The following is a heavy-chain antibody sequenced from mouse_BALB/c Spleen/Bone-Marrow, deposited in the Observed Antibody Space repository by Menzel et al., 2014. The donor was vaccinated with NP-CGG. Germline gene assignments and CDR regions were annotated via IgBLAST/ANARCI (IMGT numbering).Heavy chain of an antibody. CDR3: TSFAY. CDR1: GYTFXSYY. Sequence: QVQLKQSGAELVKPGASVKLSCKASGYTFXSYYMYWVKQRPGQGLEWIGEINPSNGGTNFNEKFKSKATLTVDKSSSTAYMQLSSLTSEDSAVYYCTSFAYWGQGTLVTVSA. V-gene: IGHV1S81*02. J-gene: IGHJ3*01. CDR2: INPSNGGT.